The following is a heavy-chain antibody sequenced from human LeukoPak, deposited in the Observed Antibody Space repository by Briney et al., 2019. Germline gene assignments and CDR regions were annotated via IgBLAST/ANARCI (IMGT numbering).Heavy chain of an antibody. V-gene: IGHV1-24*01. CDR1: GYTLTELS. CDR2: FDPEDGET. CDR3: ARDYYGSGSYYKTLGY. Sequence: ASVKVSCKVSGYTLTELSMHWVRQAPGKGLEWMGGFDPEDGETIYAQKFQGRVTMTTDTSTSTAYMELRSLRSDDTAVYYCARDYYGSGSYYKTLGYWGQGTLVTVSS. D-gene: IGHD3-10*01. J-gene: IGHJ4*02.